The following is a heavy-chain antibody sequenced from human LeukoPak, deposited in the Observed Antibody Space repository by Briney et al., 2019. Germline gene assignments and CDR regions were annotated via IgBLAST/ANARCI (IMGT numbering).Heavy chain of an antibody. CDR1: GGTFSSYA. J-gene: IGHJ6*03. V-gene: IGHV1-69*13. D-gene: IGHD2-21*02. CDR3: AREVVGVQYCGGDCYSGGYDYYYMDV. Sequence: VASVKVSCKGSGGTFSSYAISGVRQGLGQGLEWVGGLIVVFGAANSAQNLQGRVSITADEFTSTAYMELSSLRSEDTAVYYCAREVVGVQYCGGDCYSGGYDYYYMDVWGKGITVTISS. CDR2: LIVVFGAA.